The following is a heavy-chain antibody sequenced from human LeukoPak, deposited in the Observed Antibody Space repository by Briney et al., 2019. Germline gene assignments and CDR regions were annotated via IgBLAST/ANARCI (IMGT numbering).Heavy chain of an antibody. J-gene: IGHJ4*02. D-gene: IGHD1-7*01. CDR3: AKRLIGNSGLYNFDY. V-gene: IGHV3-23*01. CDR2: ITGTTGGT. CDR1: GFTFSKYA. Sequence: GGSLRLSCAASGFTFSKYAMTWVRQAPGKGLEVVSSITGTTGGTYYADSVEGRFTISRDNSKNTLYLQMNSLRAEDTAIYYCAKRLIGNSGLYNFDYWGQGALVTVSS.